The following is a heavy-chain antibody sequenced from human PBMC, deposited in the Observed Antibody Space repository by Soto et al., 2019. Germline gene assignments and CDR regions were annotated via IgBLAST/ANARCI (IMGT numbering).Heavy chain of an antibody. CDR2: INLNGYT. CDR1: GGSFSDYY. V-gene: IGHV4-34*01. D-gene: IGHD3-22*01. Sequence: QVQLQQWGAGLLKPSETLSLTCAVYGGSFSDYYWTWIRQSPGKGLEWIGEINLNGYTKYSPSLQGRVTLSVDTTRKQVSLRLTSVTAADAAVYYCARGAWDNSAYYFFDYWGHGTLVTVSS. CDR3: ARGAWDNSAYYFFDY. J-gene: IGHJ4*01.